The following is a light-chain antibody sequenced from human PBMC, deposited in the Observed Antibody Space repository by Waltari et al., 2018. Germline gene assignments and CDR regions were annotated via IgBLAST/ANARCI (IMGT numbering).Light chain of an antibody. CDR2: AAS. CDR3: QQANSFPIT. CDR1: QGISSW. V-gene: IGKV1D-12*01. Sequence: DIQMTQSPSSVSVSVGARVTITCRASQGISSWLVWYQQKPGKAPKLLIYAASNLQSGVPSRFSGSGSGTEFTLTISSLQPEDFATYYCQQANSFPITFGQGTRLEIK. J-gene: IGKJ5*01.